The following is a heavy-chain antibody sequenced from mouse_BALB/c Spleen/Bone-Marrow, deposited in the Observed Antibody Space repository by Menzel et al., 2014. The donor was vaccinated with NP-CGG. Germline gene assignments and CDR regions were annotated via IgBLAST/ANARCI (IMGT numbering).Heavy chain of an antibody. J-gene: IGHJ2*01. CDR3: ARLPFDY. V-gene: IGHV5-12-2*01. Sequence: EVKLVESGGGLVQPGGSLKLSCAASGFTFSSYTMSWVRQTPEKRLEWVAYISNSGGSVYYPDTVKGRFTISRDNAKNTLHLQMSSLKSEDTAMYYCARLPFDYWGQGTTLTVSS. CDR2: ISNSGGSV. CDR1: GFTFSSYT.